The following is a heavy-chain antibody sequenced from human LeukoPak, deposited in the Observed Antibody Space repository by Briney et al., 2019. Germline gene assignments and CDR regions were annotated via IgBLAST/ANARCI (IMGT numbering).Heavy chain of an antibody. J-gene: IGHJ3*02. CDR1: GYSISSGYY. D-gene: IGHD3-16*01. CDR3: ARVGGPFDI. Sequence: PSETLSLTCGVSGYSISSGYYWGWIRQPPGKGLEWIGSIYYSGSTYYHPSLKSRVTISVDTSKNQFSLRLSSVTAADTAVYYCARVGGPFDIWGQGPMVTVSS. CDR2: IYYSGST. V-gene: IGHV4-38-2*01.